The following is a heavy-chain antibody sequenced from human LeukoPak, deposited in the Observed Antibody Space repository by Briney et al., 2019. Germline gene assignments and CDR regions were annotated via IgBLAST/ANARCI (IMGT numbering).Heavy chain of an antibody. D-gene: IGHD5-24*01. CDR1: GGTFSSYA. Sequence: SVKVSCKASGGTFSSYAISWVRQAPGQGLEWMGGIIPIFGTANYAQKCQGRVTIIADESTSTAYMELSSLRSEDTAVYYCARDSGRDGYNRGAFDIWGQGTMVTVSS. V-gene: IGHV1-69*13. CDR3: ARDSGRDGYNRGAFDI. CDR2: IIPIFGTA. J-gene: IGHJ3*02.